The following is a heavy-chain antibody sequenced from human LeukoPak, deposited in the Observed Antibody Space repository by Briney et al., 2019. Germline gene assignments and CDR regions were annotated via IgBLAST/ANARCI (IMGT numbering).Heavy chain of an antibody. CDR2: IYSGGST. V-gene: IGHV3-53*01. J-gene: IGHJ3*02. Sequence: GGSLRLSCVASGFTVSSNYMNWVRQAPGKGLEWVSVIYSGGSTYYADSVKGRFTISRDISRNTLYLQMNSMRAEDTAVYYCARDYGDYAPYDAFDIWGQGTMVTVSS. CDR1: GFTVSSNY. D-gene: IGHD4-17*01. CDR3: ARDYGDYAPYDAFDI.